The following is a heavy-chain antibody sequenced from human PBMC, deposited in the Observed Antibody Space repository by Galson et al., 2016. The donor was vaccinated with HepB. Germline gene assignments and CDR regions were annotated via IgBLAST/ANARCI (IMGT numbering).Heavy chain of an antibody. V-gene: IGHV3-48*02. J-gene: IGHJ4*02. D-gene: IGHD1-1*01. Sequence: SLRLSCAASRFAFSSYSTSWVRQAPGKGLEWVSYISSRSSTIDYADSVKGRFTVSRDNAKNSLYLQMNSLRDEDTAVYFCAREAVKSGTTYYYFDLWGQGTLVSVSS. CDR2: ISSRSSTI. CDR3: AREAVKSGTTYYYFDL. CDR1: RFAFSSYS.